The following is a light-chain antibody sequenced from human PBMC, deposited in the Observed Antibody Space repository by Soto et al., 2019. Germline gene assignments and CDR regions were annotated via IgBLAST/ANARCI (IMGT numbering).Light chain of an antibody. CDR2: TAS. CDR1: QSISSY. CDR3: QKLNSFPFT. J-gene: IGKJ4*01. Sequence: DIQMTQSPSSLSSSLGDSVTITCRASQSISSYLNWYQQKPGKAPKLLIYTASTLQSGVPSRFSGSGSGTDFTLTISSLQPEDFATFYCQKLNSFPFTFGGGTKVDIK. V-gene: IGKV1-39*01.